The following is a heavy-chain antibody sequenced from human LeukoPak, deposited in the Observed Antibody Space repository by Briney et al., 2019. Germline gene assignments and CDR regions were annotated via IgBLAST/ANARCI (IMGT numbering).Heavy chain of an antibody. CDR1: GFSLSTSGVG. Sequence: SGPTLVKPPQTLTLTCTFSGFSLSTSGVGVGWIRQPPGKALEWLALIYWDDDKRYSPSLKSRLTITKDTSKNQVVLTMTNMDPVDTATYYCAHRGGGGGIAAAGLFDYWGQGTLVTVSS. J-gene: IGHJ4*02. V-gene: IGHV2-5*02. D-gene: IGHD6-13*01. CDR2: IYWDDDK. CDR3: AHRGGGGGIAAAGLFDY.